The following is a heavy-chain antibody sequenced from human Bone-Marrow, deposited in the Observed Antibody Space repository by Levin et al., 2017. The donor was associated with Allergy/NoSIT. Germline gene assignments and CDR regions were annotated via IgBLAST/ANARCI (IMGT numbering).Heavy chain of an antibody. D-gene: IGHD2-2*01. V-gene: IGHV3-74*01. Sequence: GGSLRLSCAASGFSFSSYWMHWVRQAPGKGLEWVSRISRDGSTTTYADFVKGRFTISRDNAKNRLDLQMSSLRVEETAVYYCVRDIWYCSSTCTLNDAFDVWGQGTKVTVSS. J-gene: IGHJ3*01. CDR2: ISRDGSTT. CDR1: GFSFSSYW. CDR3: VRDIWYCSSTCTLNDAFDV.